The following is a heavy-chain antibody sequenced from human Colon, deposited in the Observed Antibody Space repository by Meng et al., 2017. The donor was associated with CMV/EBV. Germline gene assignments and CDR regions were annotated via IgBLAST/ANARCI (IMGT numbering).Heavy chain of an antibody. V-gene: IGHV1-8*01. CDR2: MNPNSGKT. CDR3: ARVTGTFGFDV. Sequence: ASVKVSCKASGYTFTNYDINWVRQDPGQGLEWMGWMNPNSGKTRYSQTFQARVTMTRNTSISTAYMEITGLRSEDTAVYYCARVTGTFGFDVWGQGTKVT. D-gene: IGHD1-7*01. CDR1: GYTFTNYD. J-gene: IGHJ3*01.